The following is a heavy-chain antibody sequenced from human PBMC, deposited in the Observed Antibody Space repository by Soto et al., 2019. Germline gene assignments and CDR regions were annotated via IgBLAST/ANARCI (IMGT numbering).Heavy chain of an antibody. D-gene: IGHD3-10*01. Sequence: GGSLRLSCGASGFTFSSYAMTWVRQAPGKGLEWVSTVIQSGSATFYADSVRGRFTISRDNSKNTLYLQLNSLRAEDTAVYHCVRDYYHVSGSSFDIPLDYWGQGTLVTVSS. CDR2: VIQSGSAT. J-gene: IGHJ4*02. CDR1: GFTFSSYA. CDR3: VRDYYHVSGSSFDIPLDY. V-gene: IGHV3-23*01.